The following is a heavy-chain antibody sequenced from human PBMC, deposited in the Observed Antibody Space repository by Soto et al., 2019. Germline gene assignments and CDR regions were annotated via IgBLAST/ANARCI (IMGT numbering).Heavy chain of an antibody. CDR3: ARGPPFH. Sequence: SETLSLTCAVSGCSISSGGYSWSWIRQPPGKGLEWIGYIYHSGSTYYNPSLKSRVTISVDRSKNQFSLKLSSVTAADTAVYYCARGPPFHWGQGTLVTVS. V-gene: IGHV4-30-2*01. J-gene: IGHJ4*02. D-gene: IGHD3-16*01. CDR2: IYHSGST. CDR1: GCSISSGGYS.